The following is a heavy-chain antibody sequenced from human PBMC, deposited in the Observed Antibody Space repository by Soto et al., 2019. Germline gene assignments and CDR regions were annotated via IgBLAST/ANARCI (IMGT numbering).Heavy chain of an antibody. J-gene: IGHJ4*02. Sequence: QLQLQESGPGLVKPSETLSLTCTVSGGSISSSNYYWGWIRQPPGKRLEWIGSIYHTGNTYYNPSLKSRVTISVDTSKNQFSLKLRSVTAADTAVYYCARRLSSQLVGVDHYYFDYWGQGTLVTVAS. CDR2: IYHTGNT. CDR3: ARRLSSQLVGVDHYYFDY. CDR1: GGSISSSNYY. D-gene: IGHD6-6*01. V-gene: IGHV4-39*01.